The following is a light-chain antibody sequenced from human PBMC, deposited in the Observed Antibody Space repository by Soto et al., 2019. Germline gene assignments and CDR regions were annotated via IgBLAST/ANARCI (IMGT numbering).Light chain of an antibody. CDR2: AAS. CDR3: QQYNDWPWT. CDR1: QSVRSN. J-gene: IGKJ1*01. Sequence: EIVMTQSPAALSLSPGERATLSCRASQSVRSNLAWYQQRPGQAPRLLIYAASIGATGVPARFSGGGSGTEFTLTISSLQSEDFAVYFCQQYNDWPWTFGQGTKVEIK. V-gene: IGKV3-15*01.